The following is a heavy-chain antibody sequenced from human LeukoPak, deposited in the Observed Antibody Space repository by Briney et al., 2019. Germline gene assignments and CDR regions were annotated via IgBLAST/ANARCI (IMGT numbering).Heavy chain of an antibody. CDR3: AKDAQSGPEPYFDY. CDR2: ISYDGSNK. J-gene: IGHJ4*02. Sequence: GRSLRLSCAASEFTFSSYGMHWVRQAPGKGLEWVAVISYDGSNKYYADSVKGRFTISRDNSKNTLYLQMNSLRAEDTAVYYCAKDAQSGPEPYFDYWGQGTLVTVSS. D-gene: IGHD5-12*01. V-gene: IGHV3-30*18. CDR1: EFTFSSYG.